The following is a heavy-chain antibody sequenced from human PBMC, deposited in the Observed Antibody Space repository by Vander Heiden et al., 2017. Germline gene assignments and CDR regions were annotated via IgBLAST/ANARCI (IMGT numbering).Heavy chain of an antibody. V-gene: IGHV2-26*01. D-gene: IGHD2-15*01. CDR2: IFSNDEK. CDR1: GFSLNKATLG. Sequence: QFTLKESGPVLVKPTETLTLTCTVSGFSLNKATLGVSWTRQSPGKALEWLAHIFSNDEKSYITSLKSRLTISKDTSKSQVVLTMTNMDPVDTATYYCARITNCSGGSCYSGAFDYWGQGTLVTVSS. CDR3: ARITNCSGGSCYSGAFDY. J-gene: IGHJ4*02.